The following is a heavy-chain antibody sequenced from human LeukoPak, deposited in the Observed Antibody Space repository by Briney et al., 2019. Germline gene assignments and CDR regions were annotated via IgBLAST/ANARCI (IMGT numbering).Heavy chain of an antibody. V-gene: IGHV5-10-1*01. J-gene: IGHJ6*02. CDR3: ARRDYYYYAMDV. Sequence: GGSLRISCKGSGYSFPTYLIGWVRQMPGKGLEWMGTIDPSDSYTNYSPSFQGHVTISADKSISTAYLQWSSLKASDTAMYYCARRDYYYYAMDVWGQGTTVTVSS. CDR1: GYSFPTYL. CDR2: IDPSDSYT.